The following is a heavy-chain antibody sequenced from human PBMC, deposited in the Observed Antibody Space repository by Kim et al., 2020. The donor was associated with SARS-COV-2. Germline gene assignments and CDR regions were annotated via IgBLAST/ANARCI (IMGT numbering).Heavy chain of an antibody. Sequence: SETLSLTCTVSGGSISSSSYYWGWIRQPPGKGLEWIGSIYYSGSTYYNPSLKSRVTISVDTSKNQFSLKLSSVTAADTAVYYCARHGDLFGVVIDYWGQGTLVTVSS. V-gene: IGHV4-39*01. D-gene: IGHD3-3*01. CDR2: IYYSGST. CDR1: GGSISSSSYY. CDR3: ARHGDLFGVVIDY. J-gene: IGHJ4*02.